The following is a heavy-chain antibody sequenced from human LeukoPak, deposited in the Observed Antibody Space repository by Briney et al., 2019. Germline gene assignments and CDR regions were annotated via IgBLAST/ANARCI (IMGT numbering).Heavy chain of an antibody. D-gene: IGHD5-12*01. CDR2: ISSSGSTI. CDR3: ARAHSDKWLPYNWFDP. J-gene: IGHJ5*02. V-gene: IGHV3-11*01. Sequence: GGSLRLSCAASGFTFSDYYMSWIRQAPGKGLGWVSYISSSGSTIYYADSVKGRFTISRDNAKNSLYLQMNSLRAEDTAVYYCARAHSDKWLPYNWFDPWGQGTLVTVSS. CDR1: GFTFSDYY.